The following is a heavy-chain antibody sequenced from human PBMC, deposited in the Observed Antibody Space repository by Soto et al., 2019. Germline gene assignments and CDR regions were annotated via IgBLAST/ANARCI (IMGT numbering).Heavy chain of an antibody. J-gene: IGHJ3*01. CDR3: GREACISGHYSGGCDV. Sequence: QVQLVESGGGVVQPGRSLRLSCAASGFTFSSYAMHWVRQAPGKGLEWVAVVSHDGKTEYHAASVKGRFTISRDTSANILSLQMNRLRDEDTAVYYCGREACISGHYSGGCDVWGQGTMVTVSS. CDR2: VSHDGKTE. D-gene: IGHD1-26*01. V-gene: IGHV3-30*04. CDR1: GFTFSSYA.